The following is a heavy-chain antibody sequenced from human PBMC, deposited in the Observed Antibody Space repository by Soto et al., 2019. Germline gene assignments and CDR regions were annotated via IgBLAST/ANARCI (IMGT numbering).Heavy chain of an antibody. D-gene: IGHD6-6*01. CDR3: ARAGIAARADY. Sequence: EVQLVESGGGLVKTGGSLRLSCAASGFTFSSYSMNWVRQAPGKGLEWVSSISSSSSYIYYADSVKGRCTISRDNAKNSLYLQMNSLRAEDTAVYYCARAGIAARADYWGQGTMVTVSS. V-gene: IGHV3-21*01. J-gene: IGHJ4*02. CDR1: GFTFSSYS. CDR2: ISSSSSYI.